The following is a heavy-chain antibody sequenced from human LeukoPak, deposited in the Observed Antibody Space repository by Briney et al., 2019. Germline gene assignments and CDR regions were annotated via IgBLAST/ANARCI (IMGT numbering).Heavy chain of an antibody. V-gene: IGHV3-23*01. D-gene: IGHD6-19*01. CDR1: GFTFNTYG. J-gene: IGHJ4*02. CDR2: ISGSGGST. CDR3: AKEQWLAVFDY. Sequence: GGTLRLSCASSGFTFNTYGLCWVRQAPCRGLEWVSGISGSGGSTYYADSVKGRFTISRDNSKNTLYLQMNSLRAEDTAVYYCAKEQWLAVFDYWGQGTLVTVSS.